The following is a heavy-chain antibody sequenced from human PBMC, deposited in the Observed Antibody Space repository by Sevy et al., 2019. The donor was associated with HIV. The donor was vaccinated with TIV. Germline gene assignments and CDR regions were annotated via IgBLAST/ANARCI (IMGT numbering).Heavy chain of an antibody. CDR1: GFTFSSYS. CDR3: ARGRESSGWYYGGFWYYYYYMDF. Sequence: GGSLRLSCAASGFTFSSYSMNWVRQAPGKGLEWVSYISSSSSTIYYADSVKGRFTISRDNAKNSLYLQMNSLRAEDTAVHYCARGRESSGWYYGGFWYYYYYMDFWGKGTTVTVSS. V-gene: IGHV3-48*01. CDR2: ISSSSSTI. D-gene: IGHD6-19*01. J-gene: IGHJ6*03.